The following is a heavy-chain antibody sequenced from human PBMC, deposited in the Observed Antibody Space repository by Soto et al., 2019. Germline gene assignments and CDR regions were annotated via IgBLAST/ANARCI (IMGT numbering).Heavy chain of an antibody. CDR1: GGSFSGYY. V-gene: IGHV4-34*01. CDR3: ARGLRGSYYLAPGPIWFDP. D-gene: IGHD1-26*01. Sequence: SETLSPTCAVYGGSFSGYYWSWIRQPPGKGLEWIGEINHSGSTNYNPSLKSRVTISVDTSKNQFSLKLSSVTAADTAVYYCARGLRGSYYLAPGPIWFDPWGRGTLVTVSS. J-gene: IGHJ5*02. CDR2: INHSGST.